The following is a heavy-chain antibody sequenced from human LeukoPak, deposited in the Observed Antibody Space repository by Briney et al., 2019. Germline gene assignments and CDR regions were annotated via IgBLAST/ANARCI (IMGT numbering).Heavy chain of an antibody. CDR1: GFTFNTYG. D-gene: IGHD2-2*01. V-gene: IGHV3-30*18. Sequence: GGSLRLSCVASGFTFNTYGIHWVRQAPGKGLEWVAGISSDGNNKDYSDSVKGRFTISRDNSKNTSYLQMNSLRAEDTAVYYCAKAAYCTSTSCHFSGYAQRPLDSWGQGTLVTVSS. CDR2: ISSDGNNK. CDR3: AKAAYCTSTSCHFSGYAQRPLDS. J-gene: IGHJ4*02.